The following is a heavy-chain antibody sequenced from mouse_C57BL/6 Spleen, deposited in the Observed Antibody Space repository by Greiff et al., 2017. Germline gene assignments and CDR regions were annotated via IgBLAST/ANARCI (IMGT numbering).Heavy chain of an antibody. Sequence: VQLQQPGAELVRPGSSVKLSCKASGYTFTSYWMHWVKQRPIQGLEWIGNIDPSDSETHYNQKFKDKATLTVDKSSSTAYMQLSSLTSEDSAVYYCARSMRGYADYWGQGTSVTVSS. CDR3: ARSMRGYADY. CDR1: GYTFTSYW. D-gene: IGHD2-3*01. CDR2: IDPSDSET. J-gene: IGHJ4*01. V-gene: IGHV1-52*01.